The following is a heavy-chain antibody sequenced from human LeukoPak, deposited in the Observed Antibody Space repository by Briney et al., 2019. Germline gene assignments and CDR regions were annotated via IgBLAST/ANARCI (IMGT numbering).Heavy chain of an antibody. V-gene: IGHV3-23*01. CDR3: AKAPVTTCSGAYCYPFDY. Sequence: GGSLRLSCAASGFTLSSYAMSWVRQAPGKGLEWVSAISVSGNTYHAGSVKGRFTLSRDSSKNTLYLQMNRLRAEDAAVYYCAKAPVTTCSGAYCYPFDYWGQGTLVTVSS. J-gene: IGHJ4*02. CDR1: GFTLSSYA. D-gene: IGHD2-21*01. CDR2: ISVSGNT.